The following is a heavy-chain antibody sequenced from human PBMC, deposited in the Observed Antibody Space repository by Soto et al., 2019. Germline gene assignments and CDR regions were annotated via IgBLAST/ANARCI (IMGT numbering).Heavy chain of an antibody. CDR1: GFTFRNYG. J-gene: IGHJ3*01. Sequence: GGPLRLSCAAPGFTFRNYGMNCVRQAPGKGLEWVSYIGIGSSTKYYADSVKGRFTISRDNAKNSLYLQMNSLRAEDTAVYYCARDQLYYNDISGRPLNAFDVWGQGTMVNVSS. CDR2: IGIGSSTK. D-gene: IGHD3-22*01. CDR3: ARDQLYYNDISGRPLNAFDV. V-gene: IGHV3-48*01.